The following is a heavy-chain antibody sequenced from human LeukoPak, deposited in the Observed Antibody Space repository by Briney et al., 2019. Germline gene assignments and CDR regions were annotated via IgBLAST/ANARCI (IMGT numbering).Heavy chain of an antibody. CDR1: GFTFSSYW. D-gene: IGHD6-13*01. CDR3: SREIRPAGTDS. Sequence: PGGSLRLPCAASGFTFSSYWIHWVRQAPGKGLVWVSRINGDGSGTGYADSVKGRFTISRDNAKNTLYLQMNSLRAEDTAVYYCSREIRPAGTDSWGQGTLVTVSA. J-gene: IGHJ4*02. V-gene: IGHV3-74*01. CDR2: INGDGSGT.